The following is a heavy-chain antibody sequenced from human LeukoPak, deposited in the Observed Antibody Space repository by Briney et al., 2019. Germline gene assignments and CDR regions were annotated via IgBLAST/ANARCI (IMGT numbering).Heavy chain of an antibody. CDR3: AREGEALDAFDI. Sequence: GSLRLSCAASGFTFSSYAMSWVRQAPGKGLEWVSSISSSSSYIYYADSVKGRFTISRDNAKNSLYLQMNSLRAEDTAVYYCAREGEALDAFDIWGQGTMVTVSS. D-gene: IGHD3-16*01. CDR1: GFTFSSYA. CDR2: ISSSSSYI. V-gene: IGHV3-21*01. J-gene: IGHJ3*02.